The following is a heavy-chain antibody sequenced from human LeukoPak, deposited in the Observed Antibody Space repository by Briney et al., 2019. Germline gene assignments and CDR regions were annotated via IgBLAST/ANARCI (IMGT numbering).Heavy chain of an antibody. CDR1: GYTFTIYY. Sequence: ASVKVSCKASGYTFTIYYIHWVRQAPGQGLEWMGWISAYNGNTNYAQKLQGRVTMTTDTSTSTAYMELRSLRSDDTAVYYCARASASHYDFWSGQKQIFYYYYMDVWGKGTTVTVSS. CDR2: ISAYNGNT. D-gene: IGHD3-3*01. V-gene: IGHV1-18*04. J-gene: IGHJ6*03. CDR3: ARASASHYDFWSGQKQIFYYYYMDV.